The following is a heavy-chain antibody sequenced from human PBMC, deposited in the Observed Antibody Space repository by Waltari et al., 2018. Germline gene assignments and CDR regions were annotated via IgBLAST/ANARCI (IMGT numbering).Heavy chain of an antibody. V-gene: IGHV4-59*02. CDR3: AKSKSGYSNDHFDY. CDR1: GASVTTAY. Sequence: QVQLQESGPGLVKPSETLSLTCTVSGASVTTAYWSWVRQPPGKGLEWCGYIYSSGSTNYNPSLKSRVTISIDTSKNQFSLNLTSVTAADTAVYYCAKSKSGYSNDHFDYWGQGTLVTVSS. D-gene: IGHD6-13*01. J-gene: IGHJ4*02. CDR2: IYSSGST.